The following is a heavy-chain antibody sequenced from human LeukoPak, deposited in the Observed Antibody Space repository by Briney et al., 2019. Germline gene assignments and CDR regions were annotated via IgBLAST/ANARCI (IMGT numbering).Heavy chain of an antibody. CDR3: ARKWSSRDWFDP. Sequence: GASVNVSCRTSGYIFTTYSIHWVRQAPGQGLEWMGIINPKGDITTYAQRFQGRVSMTSHSSTATVYMELSGLSSEDTAIYYCARKWSSRDWFDPWGQGTLLTVSS. CDR2: INPKGDIT. V-gene: IGHV1-46*01. D-gene: IGHD2-8*01. J-gene: IGHJ5*02. CDR1: GYIFTTYS.